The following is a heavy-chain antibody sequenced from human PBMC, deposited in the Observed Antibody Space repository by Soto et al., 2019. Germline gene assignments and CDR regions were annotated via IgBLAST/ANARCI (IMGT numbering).Heavy chain of an antibody. J-gene: IGHJ5*02. CDR3: ARDHGIAAAGTPNWFDP. CDR1: GVTFSNYG. Sequence: GSLGLSCAASGVTFSNYGMHWVRQAPGKGLEWVAVIWYDGSNKYYADPVKGRFTISRDNSKNTLYLQMNTLRAEDTAVYYCARDHGIAAAGTPNWFDPWGQGTLVTVSS. V-gene: IGHV3-33*01. CDR2: IWYDGSNK. D-gene: IGHD6-13*01.